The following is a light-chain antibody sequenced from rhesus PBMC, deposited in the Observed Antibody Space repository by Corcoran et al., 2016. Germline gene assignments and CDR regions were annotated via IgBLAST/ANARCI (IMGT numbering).Light chain of an antibody. CDR3: QHYYSTPRT. V-gene: IGKV1-25*01. J-gene: IGKJ1*01. CDR2: EAY. CDR1: QGITND. Sequence: DIQMTQSPSSLSASVGDSVTITCRASQGITNDLAWYQQKPGKTHKLLIYEAYSLQSGIPSRFSGSGSGTDFTLTISSLQSEDFATYYCQHYYSTPRTFGQGTKVEIK.